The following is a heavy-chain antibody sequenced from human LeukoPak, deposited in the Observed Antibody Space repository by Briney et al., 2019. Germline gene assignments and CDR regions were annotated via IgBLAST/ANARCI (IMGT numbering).Heavy chain of an antibody. Sequence: GGSLRLSCAASGFTVSSNYMSWVRQAPGKGLEWVSVIYSGGSTYYADSVKGRFTISRDNSKTTLYLQMNSLRAEDTAVYYCAGADSGSYHPRAFDIWGQGTMVTVSS. V-gene: IGHV3-66*02. D-gene: IGHD1-26*01. J-gene: IGHJ3*02. CDR2: IYSGGST. CDR3: AGADSGSYHPRAFDI. CDR1: GFTVSSNY.